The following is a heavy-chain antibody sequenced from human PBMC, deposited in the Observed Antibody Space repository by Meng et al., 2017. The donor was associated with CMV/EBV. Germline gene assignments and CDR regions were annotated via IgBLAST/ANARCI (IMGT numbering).Heavy chain of an antibody. CDR2: IYSGGST. Sequence: GGSLRLSCAASGFTGSSDYMSWVRQAPGKGLEWVSVIYSGGSTYYADSVKGRFTISRDNSKNTLYLQMNSLRAEDTAVYYCARGFSTIFGVPKRGRQYGMDVWGQGTTVTVSS. CDR3: ARGFSTIFGVPKRGRQYGMDV. CDR1: GFTGSSDY. V-gene: IGHV3-53*01. J-gene: IGHJ6*02. D-gene: IGHD3-3*01.